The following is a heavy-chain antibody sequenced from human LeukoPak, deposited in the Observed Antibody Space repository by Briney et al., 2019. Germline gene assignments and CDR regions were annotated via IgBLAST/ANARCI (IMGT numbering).Heavy chain of an antibody. D-gene: IGHD6-19*01. CDR2: VDPEDGET. CDR1: GYIFTDLS. J-gene: IGHJ4*02. V-gene: IGHV1-24*01. Sequence: GASVKVSCKVSGYIFTDLSINWVRLAPGKGLEWVGSVDPEDGETVYAQKFQGRVTMTEDTSTDTAYMELSGLISEDTAVYYCVTEVTYTNGWSTWGQGTLVTVSS. CDR3: VTEVTYTNGWST.